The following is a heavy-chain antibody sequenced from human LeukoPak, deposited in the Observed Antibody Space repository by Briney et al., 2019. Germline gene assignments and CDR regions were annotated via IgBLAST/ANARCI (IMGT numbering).Heavy chain of an antibody. CDR1: GFTFVDCG. D-gene: IGHD3-3*02. J-gene: IGHJ4*02. V-gene: IGHV3-20*04. Sequence: PGGSLRLSCAPSGFTFVDCGLSWVRRAPGKGLEWLCAINYNGAITDYADSVKGRFTISRDNAKSSLYLRMDSLRAEDTALYYCARDRLGPSFSVSHFDLWGQGTLVTVSS. CDR2: INYNGAIT. CDR3: ARDRLGPSFSVSHFDL.